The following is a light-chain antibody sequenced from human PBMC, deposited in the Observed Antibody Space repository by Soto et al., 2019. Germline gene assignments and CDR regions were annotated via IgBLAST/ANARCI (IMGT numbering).Light chain of an antibody. CDR1: QSVSSN. V-gene: IGKV3-11*01. Sequence: DIVLTQSPATLSLSPGERATFSCRASQSVSSNLAWYQQKAGQAPRLLIYDASNRATGIPARFSGSGSGTDFTLTISSLEPEDFAVYYCQQRSNWITFGQGTRLEIK. CDR2: DAS. CDR3: QQRSNWIT. J-gene: IGKJ5*01.